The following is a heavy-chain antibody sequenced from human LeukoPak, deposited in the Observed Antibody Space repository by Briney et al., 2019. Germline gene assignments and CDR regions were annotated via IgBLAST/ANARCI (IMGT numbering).Heavy chain of an antibody. CDR1: GGTFSSYA. CDR2: IIPIFGTA. V-gene: IGHV1-69*06. CDR3: ARAIAAAGTIFHY. J-gene: IGHJ4*02. Sequence: SVKVSCKASGGTFSSYAISWVRQAPGQGLEWMGGIIPIFGTANYAQKFQGRVTITADKSTSTAYMELSSLRSEDTAVYYCARAIAAAGTIFHYWGQGTLVTVSS. D-gene: IGHD6-13*01.